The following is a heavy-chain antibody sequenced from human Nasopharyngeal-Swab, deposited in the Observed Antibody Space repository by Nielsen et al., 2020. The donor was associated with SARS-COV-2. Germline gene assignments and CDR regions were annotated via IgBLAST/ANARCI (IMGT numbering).Heavy chain of an antibody. CDR3: ARRHYDSSGYPSYFDY. CDR1: GGSISSYY. Sequence: GSLRLSCTVSGGSISSYYWSWIRQPPGKGLEWIGYIYYSGSTNYNPSLKSRVTISVDTSKNQFSLKLSSVTAADTAVYYCARRHYDSSGYPSYFDYWGQGTLVTASS. J-gene: IGHJ4*02. D-gene: IGHD3-22*01. CDR2: IYYSGST. V-gene: IGHV4-59*08.